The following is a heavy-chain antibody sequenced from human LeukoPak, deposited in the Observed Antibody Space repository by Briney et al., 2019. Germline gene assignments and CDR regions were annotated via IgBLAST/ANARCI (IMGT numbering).Heavy chain of an antibody. CDR1: GYTFTGYY. Sequence: ASVKVSCKASGYTFTGYYMHWVRQAPGQGLEWMGWINPNSGGTNYAQKFQGRVTMTRDTSISTAYMDLTRLRSDDTAVYYCARDLRGPENLFDYWGQGTLVTVSS. J-gene: IGHJ4*02. V-gene: IGHV1-2*02. CDR3: ARDLRGPENLFDY. CDR2: INPNSGGT.